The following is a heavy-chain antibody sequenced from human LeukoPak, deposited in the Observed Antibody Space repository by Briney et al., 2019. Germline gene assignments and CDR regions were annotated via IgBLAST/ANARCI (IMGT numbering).Heavy chain of an antibody. Sequence: GGSLRLSCAASGFTFSSYPMHWVRQALGRGLEWVAVISSDGTIKYYADSVKGRFTISRDTSKNTPYLQTNSLRVEDTAVYYCVREVVGAIYFDYWGQGALVTASS. D-gene: IGHD1-26*01. CDR3: VREVVGAIYFDY. CDR1: GFTFSSYP. V-gene: IGHV3-30-3*01. CDR2: ISSDGTIK. J-gene: IGHJ4*02.